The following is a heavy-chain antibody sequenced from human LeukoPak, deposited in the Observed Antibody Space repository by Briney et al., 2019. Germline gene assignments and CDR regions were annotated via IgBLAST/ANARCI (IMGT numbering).Heavy chain of an antibody. CDR1: GFTFSGYG. D-gene: IGHD3-10*01. CDR2: IWYDGTNK. Sequence: GGSLRLSCAASGFTFSGYGMHWVRQAPGKGLEWVALIWYDGTNKYYADSVKGRFTISRDNSKNTLYLQMNSLRTEDTAVYYCTTDRRGLANVWGQGTTVTVSS. J-gene: IGHJ6*02. V-gene: IGHV3-33*01. CDR3: TTDRRGLANV.